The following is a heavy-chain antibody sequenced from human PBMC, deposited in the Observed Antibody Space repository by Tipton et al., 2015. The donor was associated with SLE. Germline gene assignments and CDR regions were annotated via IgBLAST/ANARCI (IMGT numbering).Heavy chain of an antibody. V-gene: IGHV3-20*04. D-gene: IGHD4-17*01. CDR3: ARYLTVTNYFDY. CDR2: INWNGGST. CDR1: GFTVSSNY. J-gene: IGHJ4*02. Sequence: SLRLSCAASGFTVSSNYMSWVRQAPGKGLEWVSGINWNGGSTGYADSVKGRFTTSRDNAKNSLYLQMNSLRAEDTALYYCARYLTVTNYFDYWGQGTLVTVSS.